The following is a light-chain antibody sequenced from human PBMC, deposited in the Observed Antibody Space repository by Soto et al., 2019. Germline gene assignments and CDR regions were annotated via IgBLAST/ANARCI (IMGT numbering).Light chain of an antibody. V-gene: IGLV1-51*01. J-gene: IGLJ2*01. CDR3: GTWDSGLSAVV. Sequence: QSVLTQPPSVSAAPGQRGTISCSGSSSNIGNNYISWYQHLPGTAPKLLIYDNNKRPSGIPDRFSGSQSGTSATLGITGLQAGDEADYYCGTWDSGLSAVVFGGGTKLTVL. CDR1: SSNIGNNY. CDR2: DNN.